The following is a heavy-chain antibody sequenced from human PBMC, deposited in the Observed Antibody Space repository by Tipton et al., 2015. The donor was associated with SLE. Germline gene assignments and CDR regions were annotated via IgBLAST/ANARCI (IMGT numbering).Heavy chain of an antibody. V-gene: IGHV1-2*02. CDR3: ARSYYYDSSGSLGEYFQH. J-gene: IGHJ1*01. CDR1: GYTFTGYY. D-gene: IGHD3-22*01. Sequence: QVQLVQSGAEVKKPGASVKVSYKASGYTFTGYYMHWVRQAPGQGLEWMGWINPNSGGTNYAQKFQGRVTMTRDTSISTAYMELSRLRSDDTAVYYCARSYYYDSSGSLGEYFQHWGQGTLVTVSS. CDR2: INPNSGGT.